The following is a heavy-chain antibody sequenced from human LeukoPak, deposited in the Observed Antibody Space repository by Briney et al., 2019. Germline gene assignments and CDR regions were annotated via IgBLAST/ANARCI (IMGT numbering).Heavy chain of an antibody. V-gene: IGHV1-69*05. CDR3: ARRYYDSFFAYWYFDL. D-gene: IGHD3-22*01. CDR2: IIPIFGTA. CDR1: GGTFSSYA. Sequence: SVKVSCKASGGTFSSYAISWVRRAPGQGLEWMGGIIPIFGTANYAQKFQGRVTITTDESTSTAYMELSSLRFEDTAVYYCARRYYDSFFAYWYFDLWGRGTLVTVSS. J-gene: IGHJ2*01.